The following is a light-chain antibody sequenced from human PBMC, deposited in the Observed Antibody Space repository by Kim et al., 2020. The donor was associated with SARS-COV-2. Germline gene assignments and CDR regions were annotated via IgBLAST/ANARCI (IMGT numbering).Light chain of an antibody. CDR1: SNDVGGYNR. V-gene: IGLV2-18*02. CDR2: EVT. J-gene: IGLJ1*01. CDR3: ISYTSSSTFV. Sequence: QSALTQPPSVSGSRGQSVTISCTGSSNDVGGYNRVSWYQQSPGTGPKLMIYEVTGRPSGVPDRFSGSKSGNTASLTISGLQAEDEADYYCISYTSSSTFVFGTGTKVTVL.